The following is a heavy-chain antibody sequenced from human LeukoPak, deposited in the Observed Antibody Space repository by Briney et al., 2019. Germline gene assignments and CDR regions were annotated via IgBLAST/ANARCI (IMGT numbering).Heavy chain of an antibody. D-gene: IGHD5-12*01. V-gene: IGHV3-9*01. CDR3: AKIGVATSEAFDI. CDR2: ISWNSGSI. Sequence: PGGSLRLSCAASGFTFDDYAMPWVRQAPGKGLEWVSGISWNSGSIGYADSVKGRFTISRDNAKNSLYLQMNSLRAEDTALYYCAKIGVATSEAFDIWGQGTMVTVSS. J-gene: IGHJ3*02. CDR1: GFTFDDYA.